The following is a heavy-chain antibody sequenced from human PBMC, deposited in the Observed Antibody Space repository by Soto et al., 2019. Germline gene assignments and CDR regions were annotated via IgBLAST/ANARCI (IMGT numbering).Heavy chain of an antibody. D-gene: IGHD4-17*01. Sequence: QVQLEESGPGLVKPSQTLSLTCTVSGGSISSGDYYWSWIRQPPGKGLEWIGYIYYSGSTYYNPSLKSRVTISVDTSKNQFSLKLSSVTAADTAVYYCAREPTLYGDHRYFDLWGRGTLVTVSS. J-gene: IGHJ2*01. CDR3: AREPTLYGDHRYFDL. CDR2: IYYSGST. CDR1: GGSISSGDYY. V-gene: IGHV4-30-4*01.